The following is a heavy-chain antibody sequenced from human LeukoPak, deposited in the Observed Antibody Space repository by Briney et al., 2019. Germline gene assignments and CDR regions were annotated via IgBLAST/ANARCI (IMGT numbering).Heavy chain of an antibody. CDR3: ARAGMVRGVISRIDYFDY. V-gene: IGHV4-59*12. CDR1: GGSINSYY. CDR2: IYYSGST. Sequence: SETLSLTCTVSGGSINSYYWSWIRQPPGKGLEWIGYIYYSGSTYYNPSLKSRVTISVDTSKNQFSLKLSSVTAADTAVYYCARAGMVRGVISRIDYFDYWGQGTLVTVSS. J-gene: IGHJ4*02. D-gene: IGHD3-10*01.